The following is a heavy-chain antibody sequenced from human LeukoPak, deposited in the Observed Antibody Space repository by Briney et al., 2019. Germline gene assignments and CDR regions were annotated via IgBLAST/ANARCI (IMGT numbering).Heavy chain of an antibody. CDR1: GFTVSSNY. CDR2: IYSGGST. D-gene: IGHD2-2*01. Sequence: GGSLRLSCAASGFTVSSNYMSWVRQAPGKGLEWVSVIYSGGSTYYADSVKGRFTISRDNSKNTLYLQMNSLRAEDTAVYYCARDLGFYCSSTSCSFDYWGQGTLVTVSS. J-gene: IGHJ4*02. V-gene: IGHV3-53*01. CDR3: ARDLGFYCSSTSCSFDY.